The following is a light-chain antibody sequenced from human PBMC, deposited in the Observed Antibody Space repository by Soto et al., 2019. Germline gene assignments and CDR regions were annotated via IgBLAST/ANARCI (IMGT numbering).Light chain of an antibody. J-gene: IGKJ3*01. CDR2: GAS. Sequence: EIVLTQSPGTLSLSPGERATLSCRASRSVSSSYLAWYQQKPGQAPRLLIYGASSRATGIPDRFSGSGSGTDFTLTISRLEPEDFAVYYCQQYGSSPRGITFGPGTKVDIK. CDR3: QQYGSSPRGIT. CDR1: RSVSSSY. V-gene: IGKV3-20*01.